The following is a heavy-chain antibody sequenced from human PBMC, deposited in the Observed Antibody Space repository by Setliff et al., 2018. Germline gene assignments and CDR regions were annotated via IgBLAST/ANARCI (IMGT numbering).Heavy chain of an antibody. CDR1: GYTFTDYH. V-gene: IGHV1-2*05. D-gene: IGHD3-22*01. CDR3: ARDRSTLYAYDSNGPLDY. J-gene: IGHJ4*02. CDR2: INPNNGGT. Sequence: GASVKVSCKASGYTFTDYHIRWVRQAPGQGLEWMGRINPNNGGTNYAEKFQGRVTVTRDTSINTAYMELSRLTSDDTVVYYCARDRSTLYAYDSNGPLDYWGQGTLVTVSS.